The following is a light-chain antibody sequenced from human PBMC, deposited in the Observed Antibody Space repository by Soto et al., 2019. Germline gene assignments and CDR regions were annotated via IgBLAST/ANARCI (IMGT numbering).Light chain of an antibody. CDR2: GAS. CDR3: QQYGSSPWT. Sequence: EIVLTQPPGTLSLSPGERATLSGRVSQSVSISYLAWYQQKPGQAPRLLIYGASSRATGIPDRFSGSGSGTDFTLTISRLEPEDFAVYYCQQYGSSPWTFVQGTKV. CDR1: QSVSISY. J-gene: IGKJ1*01. V-gene: IGKV3-20*01.